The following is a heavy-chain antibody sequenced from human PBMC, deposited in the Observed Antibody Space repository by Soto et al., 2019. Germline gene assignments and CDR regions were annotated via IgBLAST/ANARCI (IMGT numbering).Heavy chain of an antibody. J-gene: IGHJ4*01. CDR1: GYSFTSYW. D-gene: IGHD2-2*01. V-gene: IGHV5-51*01. CDR3: ARHLVGSTRGNFDY. Sequence: GESLKISCKTSGYSFTSYWIGWVRQMPGKGMEWMGHIYPYDSDTRYSPSFQGQVTISADTAITTAYLQWSGLRASDTAMYFCARHLVGSTRGNFDYGGQGTLVTVSS. CDR2: IYPYDSDT.